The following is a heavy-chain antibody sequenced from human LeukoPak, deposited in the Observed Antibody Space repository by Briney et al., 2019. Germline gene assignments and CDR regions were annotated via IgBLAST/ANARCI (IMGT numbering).Heavy chain of an antibody. J-gene: IGHJ4*02. CDR2: INHDGSKK. D-gene: IGHD6-13*01. CDR3: ANAYSPDY. Sequence: GGSVRLSCAASGFIFSNYWMSWVRQAPGKGLEWVADINHDGSKKYYVHSVKGRFTISRYNAKNSLYLQMNSLRAEDTAVYYCANAYSPDYWGQGTLVTVSS. V-gene: IGHV3-7*01. CDR1: GFIFSNYW.